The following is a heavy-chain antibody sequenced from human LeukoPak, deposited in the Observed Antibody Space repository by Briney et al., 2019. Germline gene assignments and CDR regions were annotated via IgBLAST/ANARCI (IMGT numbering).Heavy chain of an antibody. Sequence: SETLSLTCAVYGASFSGYYWSWIRHPPGKGLEWIGEFNPRGSTNYNPSLNSRVTISVDTSKNQFSLKLSSVTAADTAVYYCARGRITMVRGGPHRPPYYYGMDVWGKGTTVTVSS. J-gene: IGHJ6*04. V-gene: IGHV4-34*01. CDR3: ARGRITMVRGGPHRPPYYYGMDV. CDR1: GASFSGYY. CDR2: FNPRGST. D-gene: IGHD3-10*01.